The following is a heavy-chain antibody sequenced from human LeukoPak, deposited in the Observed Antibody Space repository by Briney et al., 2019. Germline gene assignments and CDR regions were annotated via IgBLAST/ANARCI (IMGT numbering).Heavy chain of an antibody. CDR2: ISGSGGST. J-gene: IGHJ4*02. D-gene: IGHD4-17*01. V-gene: IGHV3-23*01. CDR1: GFKFSSYS. Sequence: GGSLRLSCAASGFKFSSYSMNWVRQAPGKGLEWVSAISGSGGSTYYADSVKGRFTISRDNSKNTLYLQMNSLRAEDTAVYYCASGEYGDYGRYFDSWGQGTLVTVSS. CDR3: ASGEYGDYGRYFDS.